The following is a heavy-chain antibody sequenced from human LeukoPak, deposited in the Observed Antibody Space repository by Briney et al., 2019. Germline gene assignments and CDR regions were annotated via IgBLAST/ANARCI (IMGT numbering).Heavy chain of an antibody. CDR1: GFTFSSYS. CDR3: ARCTTGKTFGSLREIKKSREIDY. J-gene: IGHJ4*02. D-gene: IGHD1-1*01. CDR2: ISSSSSYI. Sequence: GGSLRLSCAASGFTFSSYSMNWVRQAPGKGLEWVSSISSSSSYINYADSVRGRFTISRDNAKNSLFLQMDSLRGGDTAVYYCARCTTGKTFGSLREIKKSREIDYWGQGTLVTVSS. V-gene: IGHV3-21*01.